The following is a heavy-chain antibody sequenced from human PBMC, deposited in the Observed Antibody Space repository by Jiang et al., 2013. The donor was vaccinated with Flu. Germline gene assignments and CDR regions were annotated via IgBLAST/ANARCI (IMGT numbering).Heavy chain of an antibody. CDR3: ARSIAGRFLEWFLDY. CDR2: IIPIFASA. J-gene: IGHJ4*02. CDR1: GGTFKGYA. D-gene: IGHD3-3*01. V-gene: IGHV1-69*15. Sequence: SGAEVKKPGSSVKVSCKASGGTFKGYALSWVRQAPGQGLEWVGTIIPIFASATYAQRFQARVTITAGESTSTAYMELSSLRSEDTAVYYCARSIAGRFLEWFLDYWGQGTLVTVSS.